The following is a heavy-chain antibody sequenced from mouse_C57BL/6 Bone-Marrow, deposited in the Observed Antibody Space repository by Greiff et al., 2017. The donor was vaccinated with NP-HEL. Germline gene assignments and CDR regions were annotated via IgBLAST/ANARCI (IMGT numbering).Heavy chain of an antibody. V-gene: IGHV14-4*01. CDR1: GFNIKDDY. Sequence: VQLQQSGAELVRPGASVELSCTASGFNIKDDYMHWVKQRPEQGLEWIGWIDPENGDTEYASKFQGKATITADTSSNTAYLQLSSLTSEDTAVYYCTPLLRYHYYAMDYWGQGTSVTVSS. D-gene: IGHD1-1*01. CDR3: TPLLRYHYYAMDY. J-gene: IGHJ4*01. CDR2: IDPENGDT.